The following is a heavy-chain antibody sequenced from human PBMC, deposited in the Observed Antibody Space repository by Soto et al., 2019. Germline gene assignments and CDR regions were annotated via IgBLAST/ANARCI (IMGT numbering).Heavy chain of an antibody. CDR2: IRNEAYSYTT. Sequence: EVQLVASGGGLVQPGGSLRLSCAASGFSLSDHYMDWVRQAPGQGLEWVGRIRNEAYSYTTDYAASVKGRFTISRDDSQNSLYLQMNSPKTEDTAVYYCSDLTWNGYYLPWGQGTLITVSS. CDR3: SDLTWNGYYLP. J-gene: IGHJ4*02. V-gene: IGHV3-72*01. CDR1: GFSLSDHY. D-gene: IGHD3-3*01.